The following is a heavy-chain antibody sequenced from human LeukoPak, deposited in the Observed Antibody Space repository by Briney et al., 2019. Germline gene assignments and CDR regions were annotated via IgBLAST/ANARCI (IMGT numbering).Heavy chain of an antibody. V-gene: IGHV3-49*04. CDR2: IRSKAYGGTT. CDR3: TRDPPRYCSSTSCYYI. D-gene: IGHD2-2*01. Sequence: LPGGSLRLSCTASGFTFGDYAMSWVRQAPGKGLEWVGFIRSKAYGGTTEYAASVKGRFTSSRDDSKSIAYLQMNSLKTEDTAAYYCTRDPPRYCSSTSCYYIWGQGTMVTVSS. CDR1: GFTFGDYA. J-gene: IGHJ3*02.